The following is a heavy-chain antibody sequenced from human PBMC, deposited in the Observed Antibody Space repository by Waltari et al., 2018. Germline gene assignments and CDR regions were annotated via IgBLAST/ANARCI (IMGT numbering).Heavy chain of an antibody. CDR2: SIPIFGTA. V-gene: IGHV1-69*01. CDR3: ARRYYDILTGYYYFDY. D-gene: IGHD3-9*01. J-gene: IGHJ4*02. CDR1: GGTSSSYA. Sequence: QVQLVQSGAEVKKPGSSVKVSCKASGGTSSSYAISWVRKAPGQGLEGMGGSIPIFGTANYTQKFQGRGTITADESTSTAYMELSSLRSEDTAVYYCARRYYDILTGYYYFDYWGQGTLVTVSS.